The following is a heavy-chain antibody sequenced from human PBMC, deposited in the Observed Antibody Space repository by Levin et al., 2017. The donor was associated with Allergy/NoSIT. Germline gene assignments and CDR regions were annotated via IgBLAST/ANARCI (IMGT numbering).Heavy chain of an antibody. Sequence: SQTLSLTCTVSGSTTSLFYWNWIRQTPGKGLEWIGYIFYSGSTSYNPSLKSRVTISVDTSKNQFSLRLSSVTAADTAVYHCARSDRYCGGGNCYSEVDAFDIWGQGTTVTVSS. J-gene: IGHJ3*02. CDR2: IFYSGST. D-gene: IGHD2-15*01. V-gene: IGHV4-59*01. CDR3: ARSDRYCGGGNCYSEVDAFDI. CDR1: GSTTSLFY.